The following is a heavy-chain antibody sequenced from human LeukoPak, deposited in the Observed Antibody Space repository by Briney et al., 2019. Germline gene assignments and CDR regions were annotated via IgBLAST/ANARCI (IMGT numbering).Heavy chain of an antibody. D-gene: IGHD6-19*01. Sequence: PGGSLRLSCAASGFTFSGYAMHWVRQAPGEGLEWVAVISYDGSNKYYADSVKGRFTISRDNSKNTLYLQMNSLRAEDTAVYYCAREYSSGWYGEQDYWGQGTLVTVSS. J-gene: IGHJ4*02. CDR2: ISYDGSNK. CDR1: GFTFSGYA. CDR3: AREYSSGWYGEQDY. V-gene: IGHV3-30-3*01.